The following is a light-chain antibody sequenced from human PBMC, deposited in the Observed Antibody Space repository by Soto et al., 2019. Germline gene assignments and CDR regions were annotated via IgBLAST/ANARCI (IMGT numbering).Light chain of an antibody. V-gene: IGKV3-15*01. CDR3: QQHNSWPLT. CDR2: GAS. J-gene: IGKJ4*01. Sequence: EILFTQSQATLSLSPGERATLSCRASQTVSSNLAWYQQKPGQAPRLLVYGASTRGTGIPARFIGSGSGTQVTLPISSLQSEDFAVYYCQQHNSWPLTFGGGTKVDIK. CDR1: QTVSSN.